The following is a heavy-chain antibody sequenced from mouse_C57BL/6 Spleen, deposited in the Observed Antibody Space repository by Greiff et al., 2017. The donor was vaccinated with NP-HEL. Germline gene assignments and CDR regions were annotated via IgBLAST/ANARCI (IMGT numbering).Heavy chain of an antibody. J-gene: IGHJ4*01. CDR3: SRWDTTVVARNDYARDY. V-gene: IGHV1-9*01. Sequence: QVQLQQSGAELLKPGASVKLSCKATGYTFTGYWIEWVKQRPGHGLEWIGEILPGSGSTNYNEKFKGKATFTADPSSNTAYMQLSSLTTEDSAIYYCSRWDTTVVARNDYARDYWGQGTSVTVSS. CDR1: GYTFTGYW. CDR2: ILPGSGST. D-gene: IGHD1-1*01.